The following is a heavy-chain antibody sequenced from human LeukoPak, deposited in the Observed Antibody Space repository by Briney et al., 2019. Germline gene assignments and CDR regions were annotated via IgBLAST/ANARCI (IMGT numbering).Heavy chain of an antibody. Sequence: GRSLRLSCAASGFTFSSYRMNWVRQAPGKGLEWVSYISSSSSTIYYADSVKGRFTISRDNAKNSLYLQMNSLRAEDTAVYYCTTIDTMVREFPFDYWGQGTLVTVSS. CDR1: GFTFSSYR. CDR3: TTIDTMVREFPFDY. CDR2: ISSSSSTI. V-gene: IGHV3-48*01. D-gene: IGHD3-10*01. J-gene: IGHJ4*02.